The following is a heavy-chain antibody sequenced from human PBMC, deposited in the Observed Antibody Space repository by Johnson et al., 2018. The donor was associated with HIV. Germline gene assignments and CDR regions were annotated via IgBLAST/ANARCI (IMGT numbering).Heavy chain of an antibody. CDR1: GFAFSSYA. CDR2: IYRDDQT. V-gene: IGHV3-23*03. CDR3: SRQPWDGSDI. Sequence: VQVVESGGGVVRPGGSLRLSCAASGFAFSSYAMSWVRQAPGKGLEWIAVIYRDDQTYYVDSVKGRFTVSRDISTGTVYLQMTSLRVEDTAVYYCSRQPWDGSDILGQGTAVTVSS. J-gene: IGHJ3*02. D-gene: IGHD1-1*01.